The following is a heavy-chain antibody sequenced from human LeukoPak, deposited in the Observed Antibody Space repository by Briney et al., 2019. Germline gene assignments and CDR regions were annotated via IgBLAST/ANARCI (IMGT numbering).Heavy chain of an antibody. V-gene: IGHV4-39*01. CDR3: AGSSGYLGDDVFDS. D-gene: IGHD3-22*01. J-gene: IGHJ3*02. Sequence: SETLSLTCSVSRASFNGIDYCWGWVRQPPGKGLEWIGPIYYRGNTYYNPSLTSRVTISADTSKMQFSLKLTSATAADTAVYYCAGSSGYLGDDVFDSWGRGTLVTVSS. CDR1: RASFNGIDYC. CDR2: IYYRGNT.